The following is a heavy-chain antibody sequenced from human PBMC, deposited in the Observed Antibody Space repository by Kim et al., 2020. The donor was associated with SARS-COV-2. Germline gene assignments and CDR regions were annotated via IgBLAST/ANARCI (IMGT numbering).Heavy chain of an antibody. Sequence: ASVKVSCKASGYTFTGYYMHWVRQAPGQGLEWMGWINPNSGGTNYAQKSQGWVTMTRDTSISTAYMELSRLRSDDTAVYYCARDMQVLWFGGQGVYGMDGWGQGTTVTVSS. CDR1: GYTFTGYY. V-gene: IGHV1-2*04. CDR2: INPNSGGT. J-gene: IGHJ6*02. CDR3: ARDMQVLWFGGQGVYGMDG. D-gene: IGHD3-10*01.